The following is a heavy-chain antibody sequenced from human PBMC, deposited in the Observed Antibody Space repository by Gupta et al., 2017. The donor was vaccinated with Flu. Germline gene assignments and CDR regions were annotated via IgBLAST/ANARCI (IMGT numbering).Heavy chain of an antibody. J-gene: IGHJ4*01. D-gene: IGHD2-8*01. Sequence: EVQLLESGGGLVQPGGSLRLSCAASGFTFSSYAMSWVRQAPGKGLEWVSAISGSGGSTYYADSVKGRFTISRDNSKNTLYRQMNSLRAEDTAVYYCAKCDTSSGLYHKLMGIDYWGHGTLVTVYS. V-gene: IGHV3-23*01. CDR1: GFTFSSYA. CDR2: ISGSGGST. CDR3: AKCDTSSGLYHKLMGIDY.